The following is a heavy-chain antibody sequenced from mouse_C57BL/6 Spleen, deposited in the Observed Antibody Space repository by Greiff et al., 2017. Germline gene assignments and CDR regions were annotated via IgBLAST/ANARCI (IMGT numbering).Heavy chain of an antibody. V-gene: IGHV1-5*01. CDR3: TRWSYYSNHAMDY. J-gene: IGHJ4*01. CDR2: IYPGNSDT. CDR1: VYTFTSYW. D-gene: IGHD2-5*01. Sequence: VQLKQSGTVLARPGASVKMSCKTSVYTFTSYWMPWVKQRPGQGLEWIGAIYPGNSDTSYNQKFKGKAKLTAVTSASTAYMEISSLTNEDSAVYYCTRWSYYSNHAMDYWGQGTSVTVSS.